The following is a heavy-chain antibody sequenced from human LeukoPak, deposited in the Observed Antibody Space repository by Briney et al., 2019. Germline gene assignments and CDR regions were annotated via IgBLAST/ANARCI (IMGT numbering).Heavy chain of an antibody. Sequence: GGSLRLSCAGSGFNFNSYAMSWVRQAPGKGLEWFSSISDSGGSTYYADSVKGRFTISRDNPKNTLYLQMSSLRSEDTAVYYCARVPKTTTITNYNWNYKEDSPGDYYYYYGMDVWGQGTTVTVSS. CDR1: GFNFNSYA. J-gene: IGHJ6*02. V-gene: IGHV3-23*01. D-gene: IGHD1-7*01. CDR3: ARVPKTTTITNYNWNYKEDSPGDYYYYYGMDV. CDR2: ISDSGGST.